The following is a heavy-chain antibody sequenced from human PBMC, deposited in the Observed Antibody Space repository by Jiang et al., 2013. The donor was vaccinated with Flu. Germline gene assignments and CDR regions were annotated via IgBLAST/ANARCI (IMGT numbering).Heavy chain of an antibody. V-gene: IGHV4-34*01. D-gene: IGHD3-3*01. J-gene: IGHJ6*02. Sequence: LLKPSETLSLTCAVYGGSFSGYYWSWIRQPPGKGLEWIGEINHSGSTNYNPSLKSRVTISVDTSKNQFSLKLSSVTAADTAVYYCARRYDFWSGYFGYYYYGMDVWGQGTTVTVSS. CDR2: INHSGST. CDR3: ARRYDFWSGYFGYYYYGMDV. CDR1: GGSFSGYY.